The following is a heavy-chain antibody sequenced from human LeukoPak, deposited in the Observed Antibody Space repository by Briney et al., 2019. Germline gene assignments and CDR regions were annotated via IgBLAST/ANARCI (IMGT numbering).Heavy chain of an antibody. J-gene: IGHJ4*02. Sequence: GGSLRPSCAASGFTFSTFGMNWVRQAPAKGLEWVSYISSSSSTIYYADSVKGRFTISRDNAKNSLYLQMNSLRDEDTAVYYCASPQESGTTSFVGYWGQGTLVTVSS. CDR1: GFTFSTFG. CDR2: ISSSSSTI. V-gene: IGHV3-48*02. D-gene: IGHD2/OR15-2a*01. CDR3: ASPQESGTTSFVGY.